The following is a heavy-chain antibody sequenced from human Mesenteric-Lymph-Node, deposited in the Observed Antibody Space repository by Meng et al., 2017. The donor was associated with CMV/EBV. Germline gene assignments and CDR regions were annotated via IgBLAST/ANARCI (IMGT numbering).Heavy chain of an antibody. D-gene: IGHD6-6*01. V-gene: IGHV4-59*01. CDR2: ISYTGSA. J-gene: IGHJ3*02. CDR1: GGSISGYY. Sequence: SETLSLTCTVSGGSISGYYWSWIRQPPGKGLEWIGYISYTGSANYNPSLKSRVTISVDTSKNQFSLKLSSVTAADTAVYYCATEEAARQYAFDIWGQGTMVTVSS. CDR3: ATEEAARQYAFDI.